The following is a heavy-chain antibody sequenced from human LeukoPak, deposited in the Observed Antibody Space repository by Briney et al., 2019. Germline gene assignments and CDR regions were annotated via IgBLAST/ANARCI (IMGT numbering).Heavy chain of an antibody. CDR1: GGSISSYY. CDR2: IYYSGST. V-gene: IGHV4-59*08. CDR3: ARLVGVATSNNWFDP. Sequence: SETLSLTCTVSGGSISSYYWSWIRQPPGKGLEWIGYIYYSGSTNYNPSLKSRVTISVDTSKNQFSLKLSSVTAADTAVYYCARLVGVATSNNWFDPWGQGTLDAVSS. J-gene: IGHJ5*02. D-gene: IGHD5-12*01.